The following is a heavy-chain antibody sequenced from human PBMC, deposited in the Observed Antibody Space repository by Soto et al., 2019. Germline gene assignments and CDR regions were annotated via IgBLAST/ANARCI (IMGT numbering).Heavy chain of an antibody. D-gene: IGHD5-18*01. CDR1: GYSFTSYG. V-gene: IGHV5-51*01. CDR3: ARQGVTAMAPSANGMDV. CDR2: IYPGDSDS. J-gene: IGHJ6*02. Sequence: PGESLKISCKGSGYSFTSYGIGWVRQMPGKGLEWMGIIYPGDSDSTYSPSFQGQVTMSVDKSSSTAYLQWSSLKASDTAMYYCARQGVTAMAPSANGMDVCGQGTTVTVSS.